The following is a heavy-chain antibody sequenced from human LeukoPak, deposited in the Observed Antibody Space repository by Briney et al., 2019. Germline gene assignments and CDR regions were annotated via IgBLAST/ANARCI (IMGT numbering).Heavy chain of an antibody. CDR3: ARDRSGSYYSRFDY. CDR1: GGTFSSYA. D-gene: IGHD3-10*01. V-gene: IGHV1-69*05. J-gene: IGHJ4*02. CDR2: IIPIFGTA. Sequence: GASVKVSCKASGGTFSSYAISWVRQAPGQGLEWMGGIIPIFGTANYAQKLQGRVTMTTDTSTSTAYMELRSLRSDDTAVYYCARDRSGSYYSRFDYWGQGTLVTVSS.